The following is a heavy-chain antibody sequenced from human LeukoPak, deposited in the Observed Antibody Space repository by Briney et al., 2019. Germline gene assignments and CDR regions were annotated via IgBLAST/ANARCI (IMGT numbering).Heavy chain of an antibody. CDR3: ARSSGNYYYYYYMDV. CDR1: GFTVSSNY. V-gene: IGHV3-66*01. J-gene: IGHJ6*03. CDR2: MYSGGST. Sequence: QSGGSLRLSCAASGFTVSSNYMGWVRQAPGKGLEWVSVMYSGGSTYHADSVKGRFTISRDNSKNTLYLQMNSLRAEDTAVYYCARSSGNYYYYYYMDVWGKGTTVTVSS. D-gene: IGHD1-26*01.